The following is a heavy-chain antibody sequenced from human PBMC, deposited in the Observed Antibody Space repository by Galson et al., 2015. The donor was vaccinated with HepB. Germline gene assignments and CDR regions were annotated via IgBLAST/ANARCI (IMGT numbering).Heavy chain of an antibody. J-gene: IGHJ4*02. V-gene: IGHV1-3*01. CDR1: GYTFNTYA. Sequence: SVKVSCKASGYTFNTYAMHWVRQAPGHRLEWMGWINGRDGNTKYSQQFQGRVSLSRDTSASIAYMELSSLRSEDTAVYYCVRALGYCSSTTCYAEIDLGYWGQGTLVTVSS. CDR2: INGRDGNT. CDR3: VRALGYCSSTTCYAEIDLGY. D-gene: IGHD2-2*01.